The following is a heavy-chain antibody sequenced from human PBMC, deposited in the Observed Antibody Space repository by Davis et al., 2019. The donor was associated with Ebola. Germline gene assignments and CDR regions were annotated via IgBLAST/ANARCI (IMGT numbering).Heavy chain of an antibody. CDR2: IKQDGREK. Sequence: GESLKISCAASGFTFSSYWMSWVRQAPGKGLEWVANIKQDGREKYYVDSVKGRFTISRDNAKNSLYLQMNSLRAEDTAVYYCARDVLVVVPAALFYYYYGMDVWGQGTTVTVSS. D-gene: IGHD2-2*01. J-gene: IGHJ6*02. CDR1: GFTFSSYW. CDR3: ARDVLVVVPAALFYYYYGMDV. V-gene: IGHV3-7*03.